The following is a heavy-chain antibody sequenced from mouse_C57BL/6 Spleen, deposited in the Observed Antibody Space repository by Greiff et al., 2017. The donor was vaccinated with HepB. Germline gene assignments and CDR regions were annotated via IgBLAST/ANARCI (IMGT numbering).Heavy chain of an antibody. CDR3: ASPEAY. CDR1: GYTFTGYW. Sequence: QVQLQQSGAELMKPGASVKLSCKATGYTFTGYWIEWVKQRPGHGLEWIGEILPGSGSTNYIEKFKGKATFTADTSSNTAYMQLSSLTTEDSAIYYCASPEAYWGQGTLVTVSA. CDR2: ILPGSGST. J-gene: IGHJ3*01. V-gene: IGHV1-9*01.